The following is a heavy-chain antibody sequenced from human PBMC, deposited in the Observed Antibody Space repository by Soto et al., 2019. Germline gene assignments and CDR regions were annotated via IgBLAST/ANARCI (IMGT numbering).Heavy chain of an antibody. D-gene: IGHD3-10*01. J-gene: IGHJ6*03. Sequence: EVQLVESGGGLVKPGGSLRLSCAASGFTFSSYSMNWVRQAPGKGLEWVSSISSSSSYIYYADSVKGRFTISRDNAKNSLYLQMNSLRAEDTAVYYCARGRGDYYYYMDVWGKGTTVTVSS. CDR1: GFTFSSYS. V-gene: IGHV3-21*01. CDR3: ARGRGDYYYYMDV. CDR2: ISSSSSYI.